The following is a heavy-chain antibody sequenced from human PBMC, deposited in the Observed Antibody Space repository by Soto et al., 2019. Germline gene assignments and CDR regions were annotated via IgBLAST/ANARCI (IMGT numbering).Heavy chain of an antibody. CDR3: ARHRNIFSGLHYYMDV. CDR2: IYPGDSDT. V-gene: IGHV5-51*01. J-gene: IGHJ6*03. CDR1: GYSFTSYW. Sequence: PGESLKISCKGSGYSFTSYWIGWVRQMPGKGLEWMGIIYPGDSDTRYSPSFQGQVTISADKSISTAYLQWSSLKASDTAMYYCARHRNIFSGLHYYMDVWGKGSTVTVSS. D-gene: IGHD3-9*01.